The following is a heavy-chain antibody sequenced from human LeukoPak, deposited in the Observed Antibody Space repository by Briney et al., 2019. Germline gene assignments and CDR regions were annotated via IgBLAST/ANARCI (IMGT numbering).Heavy chain of an antibody. CDR2: ISYDGSNK. V-gene: IGHV3-30-3*01. CDR1: GFTFSSYA. D-gene: IGHD6-19*01. J-gene: IGHJ3*02. CDR3: ARVWGIAVAGESI. Sequence: GGSLRLSCAASGFTFSSYAMHWVRQAPGKGLEWVAVISYDGSNKYYADSVKGRFTISRDNSRNTVYLQMNSVRAEDTAVYYCARVWGIAVAGESIWGQGTMVTVSS.